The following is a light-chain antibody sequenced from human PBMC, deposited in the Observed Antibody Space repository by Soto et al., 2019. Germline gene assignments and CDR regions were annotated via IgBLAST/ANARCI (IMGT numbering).Light chain of an antibody. J-gene: IGKJ3*01. V-gene: IGKV1-12*01. CDR1: QAIDSW. Sequence: DIQMTQSPSSVSASVGDRVTITCRASQAIDSWLAWYQQKPGEAPKLLIFTGSLLHSGVPPRFSGSGSGTDFTLTISSLQPEDFATYYCQQYDVLPLSFGPGTKVDI. CDR3: QQYDVLPLS. CDR2: TGS.